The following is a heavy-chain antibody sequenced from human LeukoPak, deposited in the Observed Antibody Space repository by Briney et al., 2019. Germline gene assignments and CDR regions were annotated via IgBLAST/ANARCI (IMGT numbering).Heavy chain of an antibody. CDR3: AKVSRIAAAGTVDY. CDR1: GFTFSSYA. D-gene: IGHD6-13*01. J-gene: IGHJ4*02. V-gene: IGHV3-23*01. CDR2: ISGSGGST. Sequence: TGGSLRLSCAASGFTFSSYAMSWVRQAPGKGLEWVSAISGSGGSTYYADSVKGRFTISRDNSKNTLYLQMNSLRAEDTAVYYCAKVSRIAAAGTVDYWGQGTLVTVSS.